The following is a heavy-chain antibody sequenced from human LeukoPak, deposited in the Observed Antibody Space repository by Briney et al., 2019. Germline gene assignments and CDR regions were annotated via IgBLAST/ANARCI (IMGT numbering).Heavy chain of an antibody. V-gene: IGHV4-59*01. Sequence: LSETLSLTRSVSGVSISSSYWSWIRQPPGKGLEWIGFIHYSGSTNYNPSLKSRVTISADTSNNQFSLKVTSVTAADTAVYYCARGYYDSSGYSNTFDIWGQGTMVTVSS. CDR1: GVSISSSY. CDR3: ARGYYDSSGYSNTFDI. D-gene: IGHD3-22*01. J-gene: IGHJ3*02. CDR2: IHYSGST.